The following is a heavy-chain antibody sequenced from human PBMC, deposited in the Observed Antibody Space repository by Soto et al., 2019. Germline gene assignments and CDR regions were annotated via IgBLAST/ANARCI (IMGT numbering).Heavy chain of an antibody. D-gene: IGHD3-3*01. V-gene: IGHV3-53*01. CDR1: GFTVSSSY. Sequence: EVQLVDSGGGLIQPGGSLRLSCAASGFTVSSSYMSWVRQAPGKGLEWVSVIYSGGSTYYADSVKGRFTISRDNSKNTLYLQMNSLRAEDTAVYYCARPKGVLDYGMDVWGQGTTVTVSS. CDR2: IYSGGST. J-gene: IGHJ6*02. CDR3: ARPKGVLDYGMDV.